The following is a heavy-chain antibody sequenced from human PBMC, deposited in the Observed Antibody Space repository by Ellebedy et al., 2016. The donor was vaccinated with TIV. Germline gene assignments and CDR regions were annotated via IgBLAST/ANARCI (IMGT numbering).Heavy chain of an antibody. CDR1: GFTITSYG. Sequence: PGGSLRLSCAVSGFTITSYGMHWVRQAPGKGLEWVAVIWYDGSNKYYADSVKGRFTISRDNSKNTLYLQMNSLRAEDTAVYYCARDGLSGWYDYWGQGTLVTVSS. D-gene: IGHD6-19*01. CDR2: IWYDGSNK. V-gene: IGHV3-33*08. J-gene: IGHJ4*02. CDR3: ARDGLSGWYDY.